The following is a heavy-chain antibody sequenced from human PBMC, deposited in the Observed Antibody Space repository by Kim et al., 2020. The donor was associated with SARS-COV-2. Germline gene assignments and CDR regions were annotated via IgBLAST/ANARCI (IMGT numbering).Heavy chain of an antibody. Sequence: ASVKVSCKASGYTFTSYDINWVRQATGQGLEWMGWMNPNSGNTGYAQKFQGRVTMTRNTSISTAYMELSSLRSEDTAVYYCARGRVGSGWYSPYYYYYMDVWGKGTTVTVSS. J-gene: IGHJ6*03. CDR1: GYTFTSYD. CDR2: MNPNSGNT. D-gene: IGHD6-19*01. CDR3: ARGRVGSGWYSPYYYYYMDV. V-gene: IGHV1-8*01.